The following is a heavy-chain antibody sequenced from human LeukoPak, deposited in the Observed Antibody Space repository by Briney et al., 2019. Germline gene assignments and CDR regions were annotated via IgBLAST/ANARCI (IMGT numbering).Heavy chain of an antibody. J-gene: IGHJ4*02. CDR1: GYTFTYRY. CDR2: INPNSGGT. D-gene: IGHD7-27*01. Sequence: GSSVKVSCKASGYTFTYRYLHWVRQAPGQGLEWMGWINPNSGGTNYAQKFQGRVTMTRDTSISTAYMELSRLRSDDTAVYYCASPQLGMSTDYWGQGTLVTVSS. V-gene: IGHV1-2*02. CDR3: ASPQLGMSTDY.